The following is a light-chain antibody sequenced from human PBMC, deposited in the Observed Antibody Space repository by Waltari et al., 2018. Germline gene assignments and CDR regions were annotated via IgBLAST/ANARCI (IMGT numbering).Light chain of an antibody. J-gene: IGKJ5*01. Sequence: AIRITQSPSSLSDSTGDRDTITCRASQGISSYLAWYQQKPGKVPKLLIYAASTLQSGVPSRFSGSGSGTDFILTISCLQSEDFATYYCQQYYNYPPITFGQGTRLEIK. CDR3: QQYYNYPPIT. CDR2: AAS. V-gene: IGKV1-8*01. CDR1: QGISSY.